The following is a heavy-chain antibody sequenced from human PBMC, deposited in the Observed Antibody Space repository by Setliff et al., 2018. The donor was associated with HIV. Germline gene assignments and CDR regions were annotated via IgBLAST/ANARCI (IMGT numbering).Heavy chain of an antibody. D-gene: IGHD3-9*01. CDR2: IIPIFGTA. Sequence: SVKVSCKASGGTFSSYAISWVRQAPGQGLEWMGGIIPIFGTANYAQKFQGRVTITTDESTSTAYMELRSLRSDDTAVYYCAMYYDILTGYSNWFDPWGQGTMV. CDR3: AMYYDILTGYSNWFDP. V-gene: IGHV1-69*05. J-gene: IGHJ5*02. CDR1: GGTFSSYA.